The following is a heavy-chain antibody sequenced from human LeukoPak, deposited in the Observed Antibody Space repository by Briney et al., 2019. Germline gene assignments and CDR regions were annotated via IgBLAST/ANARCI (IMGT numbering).Heavy chain of an antibody. J-gene: IGHJ6*02. D-gene: IGHD1-26*01. Sequence: GGSLRLSCAASGFTFSSYAMSWVRQAPGKGLEWVSAISGSGGSTYYADSVKGRFTISRDNSKNTLYLQMNSLRAEDTAVYYCAKRGDSGSYHYYYYGMDVWGRGTTVTVSS. CDR2: ISGSGGST. CDR1: GFTFSSYA. CDR3: AKRGDSGSYHYYYYGMDV. V-gene: IGHV3-23*01.